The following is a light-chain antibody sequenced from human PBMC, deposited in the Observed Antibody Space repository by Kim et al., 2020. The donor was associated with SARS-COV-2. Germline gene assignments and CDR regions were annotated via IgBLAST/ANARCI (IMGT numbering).Light chain of an antibody. Sequence: ANSNCKARQSVLYRAKNKNHLAWYQQKPGKPPKLLVDWASTREAGVPDGFSGRGSGKDFTLNSSSLQAEDVAVYYCQQYYTTPPTFGGGTKVDIK. V-gene: IGKV4-1*01. CDR1: QSVLYRAKNKNH. CDR2: WAS. J-gene: IGKJ4*01. CDR3: QQYYTTPPT.